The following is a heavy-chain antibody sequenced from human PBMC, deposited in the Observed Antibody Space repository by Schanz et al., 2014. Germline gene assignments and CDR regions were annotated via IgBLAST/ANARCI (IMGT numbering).Heavy chain of an antibody. J-gene: IGHJ3*02. D-gene: IGHD6-13*01. V-gene: IGHV1-46*01. CDR2: INPSGGST. CDR3: ARNIIATARAYDI. Sequence: QVQWVQSGADVKKPGASVKVSCKASGYIFTSYSMHWVRQAPGQGLEWLGIINPSGGSTDYAQKFQDRVTLTTDTSTSTAYMELRSLRSDDTAVYYCARNIIATARAYDIWGQGTMVTVSS. CDR1: GYIFTSYS.